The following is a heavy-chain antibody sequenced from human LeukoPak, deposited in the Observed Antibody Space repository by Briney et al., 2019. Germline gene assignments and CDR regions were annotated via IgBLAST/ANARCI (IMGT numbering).Heavy chain of an antibody. CDR1: GGSISSYY. V-gene: IGHV4-59*01. CDR3: ARWGSWAPDWYFDL. CDR2: IYYSGST. D-gene: IGHD6-13*01. J-gene: IGHJ2*01. Sequence: SETLSLTCTVSGGSISSYYWSWIRQPPGKGLEWIGYIYYSGSTNYNPSLKSRVTISVDTSKNQFSLKLSSVTAADTAVYYGARWGSWAPDWYFDLWGRGTLVTVSS.